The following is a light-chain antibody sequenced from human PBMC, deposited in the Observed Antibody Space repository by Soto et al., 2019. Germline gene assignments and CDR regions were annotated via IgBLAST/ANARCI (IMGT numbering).Light chain of an antibody. Sequence: DIQLTESPAFLTASVGDRVTITCWASQGISSDLAWYQQKPGKAPKPLIYAASSLQSGVPSRFSGSGSGTDFTLTISSLQPEEFATYYCQQSYSTPLTVGGGNKVDI. CDR3: QQSYSTPLT. V-gene: IGKV1-39*01. CDR1: QGISSD. CDR2: AAS. J-gene: IGKJ4*01.